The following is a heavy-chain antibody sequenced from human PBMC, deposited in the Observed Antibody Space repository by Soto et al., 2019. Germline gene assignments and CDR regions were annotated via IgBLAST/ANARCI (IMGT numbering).Heavy chain of an antibody. V-gene: IGHV1-18*01. CDR3: ARDYSNTCMEY. Sequence: ASVKVSCKTSGYRFTNNGISWVRQAPGQGLEWMGWISGNSGNTKYAQNFQGRVTMSIDTSTSTADMELRSLRSDDTAVYYCARDYSNTCMEYWGQGTLVTVSS. J-gene: IGHJ4*02. D-gene: IGHD2-2*01. CDR2: ISGNSGNT. CDR1: GYRFTNNG.